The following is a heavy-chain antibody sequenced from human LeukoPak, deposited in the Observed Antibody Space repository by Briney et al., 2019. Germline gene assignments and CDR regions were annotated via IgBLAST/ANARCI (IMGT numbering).Heavy chain of an antibody. V-gene: IGHV4-4*07. Sequence: SETLSLTCTVSGGSISSYYWSWIRQPAGKGLEWIGRIYTSGSTNYNPSLKSRVTMSVDTSKNQFSLKLSSVTAADTAVYHCARDGYDFWSGYHNYWYFDLWGRGTLVTVSS. CDR2: IYTSGST. J-gene: IGHJ2*01. CDR1: GGSISSYY. D-gene: IGHD3-3*01. CDR3: ARDGYDFWSGYHNYWYFDL.